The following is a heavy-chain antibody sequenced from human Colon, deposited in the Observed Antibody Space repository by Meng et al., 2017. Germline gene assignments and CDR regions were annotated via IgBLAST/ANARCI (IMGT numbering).Heavy chain of an antibody. CDR1: GGSISRSDW. D-gene: IGHD3-22*01. Sequence: QVQLQESGPGLVTPSETLSRTCAVSGGSISRSDWWSWVRQPPGKGLEWIGETSHSGSTNYSPSLKSRVTISLDKSKNQLSLKLNSVTAADTAVYYCASSDYYRSDYWGQGTLVTVSS. V-gene: IGHV4-4*02. CDR3: ASSDYYRSDY. CDR2: TSHSGST. J-gene: IGHJ4*02.